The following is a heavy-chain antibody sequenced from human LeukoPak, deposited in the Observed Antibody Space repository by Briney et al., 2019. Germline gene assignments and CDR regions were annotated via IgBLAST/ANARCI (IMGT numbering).Heavy chain of an antibody. CDR1: GGSISSYY. J-gene: IGHJ4*02. CDR2: IYTSGST. D-gene: IGHD1-26*01. CDR3: ARHMRAEYSGSYYGFDY. Sequence: SETLSLTCTVSGGSISSYYWSWIRQPPGKGLEWIGYIYTSGSTNYNPSLKSRATISVDTSKNQFSLKLSSVTAADTAVYYYARHMRAEYSGSYYGFDYWGQGTLVTVSS. V-gene: IGHV4-4*09.